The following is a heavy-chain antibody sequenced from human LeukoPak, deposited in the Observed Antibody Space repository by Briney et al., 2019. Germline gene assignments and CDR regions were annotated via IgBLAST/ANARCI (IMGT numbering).Heavy chain of an antibody. V-gene: IGHV3-7*01. CDR3: ARDMCYGFWSGYYTGLRFDP. Sequence: PGGSLRLPCAASGFTFSSYWMSWVRQAPGKGLEWVANIKQDGSEKYYVDSVKGRFTISRDNAKNSLYLQMNSLRAEDTAVYYCARDMCYGFWSGYYTGLRFDPWGQGTLVTVSS. D-gene: IGHD3-3*01. CDR2: IKQDGSEK. CDR1: GFTFSSYW. J-gene: IGHJ5*02.